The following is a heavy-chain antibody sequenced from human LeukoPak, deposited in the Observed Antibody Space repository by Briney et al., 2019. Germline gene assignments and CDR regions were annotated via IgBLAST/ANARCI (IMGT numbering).Heavy chain of an antibody. CDR2: IYYSGST. V-gene: IGHV4-39*07. CDR3: ARGRDSRGYQFMGFDS. J-gene: IGHJ4*02. Sequence: SETLSLTCTVSGGSISSSSYYWGWIRQPPGKGLEWIGSIYYSGSTYYNPSLKSRVTISVDKSKNQFSLKLSSVTAAGTAVYYCARGRDSRGYQFMGFDSWGQGALVTVSS. D-gene: IGHD3-22*01. CDR1: GGSISSSSYY.